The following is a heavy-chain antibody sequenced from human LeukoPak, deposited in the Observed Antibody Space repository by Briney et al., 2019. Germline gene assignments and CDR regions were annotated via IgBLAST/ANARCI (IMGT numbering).Heavy chain of an antibody. D-gene: IGHD6-19*01. CDR3: AGDSSGWYVFDY. Sequence: GGSLRLSCVASGFAFSQFPVHWVRQAPGKRLEWVAFISHDGGNKKYGDSVKGRFTISRDNSKNTLYLQMNSLRAEDTAVYYCAGDSSGWYVFDYWGQGTLVTVSS. V-gene: IGHV3-30*03. J-gene: IGHJ4*02. CDR2: ISHDGGNK. CDR1: GFAFSQFP.